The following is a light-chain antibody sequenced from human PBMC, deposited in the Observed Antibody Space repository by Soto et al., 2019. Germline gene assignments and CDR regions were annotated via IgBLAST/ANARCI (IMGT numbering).Light chain of an antibody. CDR1: QSLLHSNGDTF. CDR3: MQALQTPPT. Sequence: DLVMTQFPLSLPVTPGEPASISCRSSQSLLHSNGDTFLDWYLQKPGQSPQLLIYLGSDRASGVPDRFSGSESGTDFTLKISRVEAEDVGVYYCMQALQTPPTFGQGTKLEI. V-gene: IGKV2-28*01. J-gene: IGKJ2*01. CDR2: LGS.